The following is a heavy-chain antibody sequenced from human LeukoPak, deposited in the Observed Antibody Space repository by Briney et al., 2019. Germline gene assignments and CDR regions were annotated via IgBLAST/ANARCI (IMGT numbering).Heavy chain of an antibody. CDR2: IYSGGST. J-gene: IGHJ2*01. Sequence: GGSLRLSCAASGFTVSSNYMSWVRQAPGKGLEWVSVIYSGGSTYYADSVKGRFTISRDNSKNTLYLQMNSLRAEDTAVYYCARWIQLWDWYFDLWGRGTLVTVSS. D-gene: IGHD5-18*01. CDR3: ARWIQLWDWYFDL. V-gene: IGHV3-53*01. CDR1: GFTVSSNY.